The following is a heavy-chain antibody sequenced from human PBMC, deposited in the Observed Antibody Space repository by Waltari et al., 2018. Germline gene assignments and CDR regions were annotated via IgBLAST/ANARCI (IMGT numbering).Heavy chain of an antibody. CDR2: IYYSGST. J-gene: IGHJ3*02. CDR3: ARDRDYYDSSGYPYAFDI. V-gene: IGHV4-59*11. Sequence: QVQLQESGPGLVKPSETLSLTCTVSGGSISSHYWSWIAQPPWKGLEWIGYIYYSGSTNYNPSLKSRVTISVDTSKNQFSLKLSSVTAADTAVYYCARDRDYYDSSGYPYAFDIWGQGTMVTVSS. D-gene: IGHD3-22*01. CDR1: GGSISSHY.